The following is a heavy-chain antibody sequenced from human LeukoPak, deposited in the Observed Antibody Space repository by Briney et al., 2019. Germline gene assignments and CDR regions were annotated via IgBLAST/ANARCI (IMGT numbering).Heavy chain of an antibody. V-gene: IGHV1-2*02. CDR2: INPNSGGT. D-gene: IGHD6-6*01. Sequence: ASVKVSCKASGYTFTRYYMHWVRQAPGQGLEWMGWINPNSGGTNYAQKFQGRVTMTRDTSISTAYMELSRLRSDDTALYYCARDSSGNTYYYYYYMDVWGKGTTVTVSS. CDR3: ARDSSGNTYYYYYYMDV. CDR1: GYTFTRYY. J-gene: IGHJ6*03.